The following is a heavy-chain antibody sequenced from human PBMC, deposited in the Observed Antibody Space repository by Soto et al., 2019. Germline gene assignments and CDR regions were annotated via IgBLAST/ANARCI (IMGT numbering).Heavy chain of an antibody. CDR2: ISAYNGNT. CDR1: GYTFTSYG. D-gene: IGHD5-18*01. Sequence: QVQLVQSGAEVKKPGASVKVSCKASGYTFTSYGISWVRQAPGQGLEWMGWISAYNGNTNYAQKLQGRVTMTTDTSTSTAYRELRSLRSDDTAVYYCARDREIQLWLPYYYGMDVWGQGTTVTVSS. CDR3: ARDREIQLWLPYYYGMDV. V-gene: IGHV1-18*01. J-gene: IGHJ6*02.